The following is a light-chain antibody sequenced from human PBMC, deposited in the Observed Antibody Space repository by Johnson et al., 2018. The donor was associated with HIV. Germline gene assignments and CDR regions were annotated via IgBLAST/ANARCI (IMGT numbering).Light chain of an antibody. Sequence: QSVLTQPPSASETPGQRVTISCSGSTSNIGSNTVSWYQQLPGTAPKLLIYRNHQRPSGVPDRISGSKSGTSATLGITGLQTGDEADYYCGTWDSSLSAGVFGTGTKVTVL. CDR1: TSNIGSNT. J-gene: IGLJ1*01. CDR3: GTWDSSLSAGV. CDR2: RNH. V-gene: IGLV1-44*01.